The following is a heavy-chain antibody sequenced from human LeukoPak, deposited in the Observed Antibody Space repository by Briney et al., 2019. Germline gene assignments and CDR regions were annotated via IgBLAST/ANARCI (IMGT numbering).Heavy chain of an antibody. CDR3: AKDLYSSTQYYFDY. J-gene: IGHJ4*02. CDR2: ISWNSGSI. V-gene: IGHV3-9*01. CDR1: GFTFDDYA. D-gene: IGHD6-13*01. Sequence: PGGSLRLSCAASGFTFDDYAMHWVRQAPGKGLEWVSGISWNSGSIGYADSVKGRFTIFRDNAKNSLYLQMNSLRAEDTALYYCAKDLYSSTQYYFDYWGQGTLVTVSS.